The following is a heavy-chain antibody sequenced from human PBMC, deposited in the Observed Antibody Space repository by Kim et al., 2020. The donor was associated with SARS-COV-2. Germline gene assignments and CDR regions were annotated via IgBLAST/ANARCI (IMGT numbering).Heavy chain of an antibody. J-gene: IGHJ4*02. D-gene: IGHD3-10*01. CDR3: VRDFSGAWAFDY. CDR1: GYTFTSNH. CDR2: ITPIDAST. V-gene: IGHV1-46*01. Sequence: ASVKVSCKASGYTFTSNHIHWVRQAPGQGLEWMGMITPIDASTTYAQKFQGRVTMTRDTSTSTVYMDLSSLRFEDTAVYYCVRDFSGAWAFDYWGQGPLVTVSS.